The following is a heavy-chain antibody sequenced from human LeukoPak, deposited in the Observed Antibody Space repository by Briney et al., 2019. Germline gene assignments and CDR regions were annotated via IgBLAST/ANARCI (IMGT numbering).Heavy chain of an antibody. CDR1: GGSINSGGYS. D-gene: IGHD5-18*01. CDR2: IYNSGST. CDR3: ARARLRYSYGPFDY. Sequence: PSETLSLTCAVSGGSINSGGYSYNWIRQPPGKGLEWIGYIYNSGSTSYNPSLKSRVTISVDTSKNQFSLTLSSVTAADTAVYYCARARLRYSYGPFDYWGQGTLVTVSS. J-gene: IGHJ4*02. V-gene: IGHV4-30-4*07.